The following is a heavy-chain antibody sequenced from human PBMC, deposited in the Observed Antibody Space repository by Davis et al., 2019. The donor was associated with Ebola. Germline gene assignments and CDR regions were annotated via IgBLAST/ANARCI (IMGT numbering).Heavy chain of an antibody. CDR3: ARLPYYYDSREPRDY. D-gene: IGHD3-22*01. CDR2: INHGGST. Sequence: PSETLSLTCTVSGDSISGYHWSWIRQPPGKGLEWIGEINHGGSTNYNPSLKSRVTISVDTSKNQFSLKMNSVTAADTAVYYCARLPYYYDSREPRDYWGQGTLVTVSS. J-gene: IGHJ4*02. CDR1: GDSISGYH. V-gene: IGHV4-34*01.